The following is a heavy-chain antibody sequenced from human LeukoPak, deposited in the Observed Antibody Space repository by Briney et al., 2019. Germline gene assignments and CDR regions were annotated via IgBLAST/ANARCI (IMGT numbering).Heavy chain of an antibody. Sequence: PSETLSLTCTVSGGSISSYYWSWIRQPPGKGLEWMGYIYYSGSANYNPSLKSRVTISVDTSKNQFSLKLSSVTAADTAVYYCARHIDPRHNDNTAMVLNGMDVWGQGTTVTVSS. CDR2: IYYSGSA. D-gene: IGHD5-18*01. CDR3: ARHIDPRHNDNTAMVLNGMDV. J-gene: IGHJ6*02. CDR1: GGSISSYY. V-gene: IGHV4-59*08.